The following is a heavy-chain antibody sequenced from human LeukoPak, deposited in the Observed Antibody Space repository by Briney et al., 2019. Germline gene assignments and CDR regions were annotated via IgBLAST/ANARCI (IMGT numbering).Heavy chain of an antibody. V-gene: IGHV1-8*03. CDR3: ARGRFYSDSDGYDYFEY. J-gene: IGHJ4*02. CDR2: MNPNSGNT. D-gene: IGHD3-22*01. Sequence: GASVKVSCKASGYTFTSYDINWVRQATGQGLEWMGWMNPNSGNTGYAQKFQGRVTITRNTSISTAYMELSSLRSEDTAVYYCARGRFYSDSDGYDYFEYWGQGPLVTVSS. CDR1: GYTFTSYD.